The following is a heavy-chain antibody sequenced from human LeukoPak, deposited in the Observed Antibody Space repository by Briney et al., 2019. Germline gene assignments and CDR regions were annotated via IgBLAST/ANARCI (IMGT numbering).Heavy chain of an antibody. CDR1: GFTFDDYA. J-gene: IGHJ4*02. V-gene: IGHV3-43*02. CDR2: ISGDGGST. D-gene: IGHD6-13*01. Sequence: QPGGSLRLSCAASGFTFDDYAMHWVRQAPGKGLEWVSLISGDGGSTYYADSVKGRFTISRDNSKNSLYLQMNSLRTEDTALYYCAKDRRFEQPLPGDYWGQGTLVTVSS. CDR3: AKDRRFEQPLPGDY.